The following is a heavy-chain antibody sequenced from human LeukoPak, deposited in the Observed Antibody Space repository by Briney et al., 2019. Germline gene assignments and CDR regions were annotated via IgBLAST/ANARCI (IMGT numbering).Heavy chain of an antibody. V-gene: IGHV7-4-1*02. CDR3: ARGGIGDPLRGDY. CDR2: INTNTGNS. D-gene: IGHD3-16*01. Sequence: ASVKGSCKSSGYTFTSYAMNWVRQAPGQGLEWMGWINTNTGNSTYAQGFTGRFVFSLDTSVSTPYLQISSLKAEDTAVYYCARGGIGDPLRGDYWGQGTLVTVSS. CDR1: GYTFTSYA. J-gene: IGHJ4*02.